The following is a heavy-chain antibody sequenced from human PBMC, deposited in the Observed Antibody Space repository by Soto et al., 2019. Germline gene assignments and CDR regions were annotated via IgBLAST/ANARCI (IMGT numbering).Heavy chain of an antibody. CDR2: TYYRSKWYN. D-gene: IGHD6-13*01. CDR3: ARARLLAAAGSYYYYYGMDV. CDR1: GDSFSINSAA. J-gene: IGHJ6*02. V-gene: IGHV6-1*01. Sequence: SQTLSLTCSISGDSFSINSAAWNWIRQSPSRGLEWLGRTYYRSKWYNDYAVSVKSRITINPDTSKNQFSLQLNSVTPEDTAVYYCARARLLAAAGSYYYYYGMDVWGQGTKVTVSS.